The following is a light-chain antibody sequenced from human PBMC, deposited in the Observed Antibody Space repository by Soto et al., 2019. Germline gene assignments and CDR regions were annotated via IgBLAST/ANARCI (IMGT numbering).Light chain of an antibody. CDR1: SSHIGAGYD. CDR3: QSYDSSLSGSNV. V-gene: IGLV1-40*01. CDR2: GNS. Sequence: QSVLTQPPSVSGAPGQRVTIPCTGSSSHIGAGYDVHWYQQLPGTAPKLLIYGNSNRPSGVPDRFSGSKSGTSASLAITGLQAEDEADYYCQSYDSSLSGSNVFGTGTKVTVL. J-gene: IGLJ1*01.